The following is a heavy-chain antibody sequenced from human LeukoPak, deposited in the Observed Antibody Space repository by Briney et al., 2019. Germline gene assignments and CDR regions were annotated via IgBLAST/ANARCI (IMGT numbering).Heavy chain of an antibody. J-gene: IGHJ6*03. CDR3: ARDLDVDTAMVPGYMDV. CDR2: ISGYNGNT. Sequence: GASVNVSCTASGYTFTSYGISWVRQAPGLGLEWMGWISGYNGNTKYAQKLQGRVTMTTDTSTSTAYMELRALRSDDTAVYFCARDLDVDTAMVPGYMDVWGKGTTVTVSS. V-gene: IGHV1-18*01. CDR1: GYTFTSYG. D-gene: IGHD5-18*01.